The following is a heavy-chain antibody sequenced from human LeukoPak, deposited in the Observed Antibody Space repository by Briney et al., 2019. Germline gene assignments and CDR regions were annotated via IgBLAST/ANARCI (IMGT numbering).Heavy chain of an antibody. J-gene: IGHJ3*02. Sequence: GGSLRLSCAVSGFTFSNYAMSWVRQAPGKGVVRVSRINSDGRSIIYADSVKGRFTISRDNAKNTLYLQMNSLRVEETAVYYCARGGSPPEALGDALNIWGQGTMVTVSS. CDR3: ARGGSPPEALGDALNI. CDR1: GFTFSNYA. CDR2: INSDGRSI. V-gene: IGHV3-74*01. D-gene: IGHD1-26*01.